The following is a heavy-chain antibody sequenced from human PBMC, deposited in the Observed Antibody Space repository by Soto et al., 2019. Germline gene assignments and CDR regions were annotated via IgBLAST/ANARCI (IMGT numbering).Heavy chain of an antibody. CDR2: ISTSGATR. V-gene: IGHV3-48*02. Sequence: EVQLVESGGGLVQPGGSLRLSCVASGFTFSTDTMNWVRQAPGKGLEWVAHISTSGATRYYADSVKGRFTISRDNTKTALDLPMDCLRNEDTAVYYNAWFVGRGFDYWGQGTLVTVSS. J-gene: IGHJ4*02. CDR1: GFTFSTDT. CDR3: AWFVGRGFDY. D-gene: IGHD3-10*01.